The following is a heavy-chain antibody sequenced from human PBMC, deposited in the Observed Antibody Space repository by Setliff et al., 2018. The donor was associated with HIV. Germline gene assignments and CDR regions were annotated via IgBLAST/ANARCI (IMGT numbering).Heavy chain of an antibody. V-gene: IGHV3-21*01. Sequence: GGSLRLSCVGSGFIFSGYSMNWVRQAPGKGLEWVSSISRSSDDIKYADSVKGRFTISRDNAKNSLYLQMNSLRAEDTAVYYCARDRDQGYSSGWPRDWGQGTLVTVSS. D-gene: IGHD6-19*01. J-gene: IGHJ4*02. CDR3: ARDRDQGYSSGWPRD. CDR1: GFIFSGYS. CDR2: ISRSSDDI.